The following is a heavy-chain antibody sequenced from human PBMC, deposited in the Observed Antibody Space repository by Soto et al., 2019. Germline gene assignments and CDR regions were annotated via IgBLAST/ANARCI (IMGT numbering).Heavy chain of an antibody. CDR1: GFIFEKFC. V-gene: IGHV3-23*01. D-gene: IGHD1-26*01. Sequence: PWGSLRLSCAASGFIFEKFCISWVRQAPGKGLEWISSISGSGFKKYYADSVKGRFTISRDNSKSTVYLELNNLSAEDTAVYHCAKNQGVELVPLATVDWFDPWGQGSVVTVSS. J-gene: IGHJ5*02. CDR2: ISGSGFKK. CDR3: AKNQGVELVPLATVDWFDP.